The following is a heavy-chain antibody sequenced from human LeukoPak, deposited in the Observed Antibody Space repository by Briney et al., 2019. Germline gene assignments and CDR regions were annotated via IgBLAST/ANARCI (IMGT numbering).Heavy chain of an antibody. Sequence: ASVKVSCKASGYTFTSYGISWVRQAPGQGLEWMGWISAYNGNTNYAQKLQGRVTMTTDTSTSTAYTELRSLRSDDTAVYYCARVGGSSASSDSSGYYLSDPWGQGTLVTVSS. CDR2: ISAYNGNT. CDR3: ARVGGSSASSDSSGYYLSDP. D-gene: IGHD3-22*01. V-gene: IGHV1-18*01. J-gene: IGHJ5*02. CDR1: GYTFTSYG.